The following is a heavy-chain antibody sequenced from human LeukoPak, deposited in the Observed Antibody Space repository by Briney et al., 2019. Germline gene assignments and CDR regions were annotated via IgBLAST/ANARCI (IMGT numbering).Heavy chain of an antibody. D-gene: IGHD4-17*01. J-gene: IGHJ4*02. CDR1: GGSISSSSYY. CDR3: ARIDYGDSNLWRADY. CDR2: LYYSGST. V-gene: IGHV4-39*07. Sequence: PSETLSLTCTVSGGSISSSSYYWGWIRQPPGKGLEWIGSLYYSGSTYYNPSLKSRVSISVDTSKNQFSLKLSSVTAADTAVYYCARIDYGDSNLWRADYWGQGTLVTVSS.